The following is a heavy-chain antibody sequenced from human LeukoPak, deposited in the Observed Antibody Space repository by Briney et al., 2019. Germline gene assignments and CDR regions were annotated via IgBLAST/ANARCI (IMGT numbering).Heavy chain of an antibody. CDR2: ISAYNGHT. CDR1: GYTFSNYD. Sequence: GASVKVSCKASGYTFSNYDISWVRQAPGQGLEWMGRISAYNGHTSYAQNLQGRVTMTTDTSTGIAYMELRSLRSDDTAVYYCARGYCSTTDCYSGWFFDYWGQGTLVTVSS. D-gene: IGHD2-2*02. V-gene: IGHV1-18*01. J-gene: IGHJ4*02. CDR3: ARGYCSTTDCYSGWFFDY.